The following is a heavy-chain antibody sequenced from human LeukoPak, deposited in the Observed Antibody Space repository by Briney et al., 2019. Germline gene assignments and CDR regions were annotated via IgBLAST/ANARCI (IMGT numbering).Heavy chain of an antibody. CDR3: AKEVIAAGGNFEY. CDR1: GFTFSTSI. Sequence: XGSLRLSCAASGFTFSTSIMHWVRQAXGKGLEWVAVISYDGNNKYYADSVKGRFTISRDNSKSTLYVQMNSLRAEDTAVYYCAKEVIAAGGNFEYWGQGTLVTVSS. CDR2: ISYDGNNK. J-gene: IGHJ4*02. V-gene: IGHV3-30*18. D-gene: IGHD6-13*01.